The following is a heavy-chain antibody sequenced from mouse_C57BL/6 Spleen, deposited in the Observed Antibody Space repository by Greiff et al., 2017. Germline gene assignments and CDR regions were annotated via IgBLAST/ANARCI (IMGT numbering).Heavy chain of an antibody. V-gene: IGHV1-18*01. CDR1: GYTFTDYN. Sequence: VQLQQSGPELVKPGASVKIPCKASGYTFTDYNMDWVKQSHGTSLEWLGDINPNNGGTIYNQKFKGKAPLPVDKSSSTAYMELRSLTSEDAAVYYCARGERVMDYWGQGTSVTVAS. J-gene: IGHJ4*01. CDR2: INPNNGGT. CDR3: ARGERVMDY.